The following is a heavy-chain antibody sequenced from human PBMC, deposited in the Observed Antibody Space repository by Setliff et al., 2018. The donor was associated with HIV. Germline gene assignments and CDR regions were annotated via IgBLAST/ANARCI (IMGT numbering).Heavy chain of an antibody. CDR2: ISGSGGST. CDR1: GFTFSSYG. Sequence: GGSLRLSCAASGFTFSSYGMHWVRQAPGKGLECVSGISGSGGSTHYADSVKGRFTISRDNSKNMLYLQMNSLRAEDTAIYYCATSLPPGISYVYDAFDIWGQGTMVTVSS. V-gene: IGHV3-23*01. J-gene: IGHJ3*02. CDR3: ATSLPPGISYVYDAFDI. D-gene: IGHD3-16*01.